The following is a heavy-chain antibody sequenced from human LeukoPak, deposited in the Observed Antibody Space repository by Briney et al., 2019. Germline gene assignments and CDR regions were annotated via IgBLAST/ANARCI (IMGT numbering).Heavy chain of an antibody. V-gene: IGHV3-30*02. D-gene: IGHD6-19*01. CDR2: IRYDGSNK. J-gene: IGHJ4*02. CDR3: AKDSSGWYHPYTYYFDY. CDR1: GFTFSSYG. Sequence: GGSLRLSCAASGFTFSSYGMHWVRQAPGKGLEWVAFIRYDGSNKYYADSVKGRFTVSRDNSKNTLYLQMNSLRAEDTAVYYCAKDSSGWYHPYTYYFDYWGQGTLVTVSS.